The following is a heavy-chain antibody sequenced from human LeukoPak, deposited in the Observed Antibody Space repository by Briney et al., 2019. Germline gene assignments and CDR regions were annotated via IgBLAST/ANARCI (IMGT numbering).Heavy chain of an antibody. CDR2: ISGSNGNT. CDR3: ARSGRGTYYYFDY. V-gene: IGHV1-18*01. J-gene: IGHJ4*02. Sequence: AASVKVSCKASGYTFTRYGMSWVRQAPGQGLEWMGWISGSNGNTNYAQKLQGRVTMTTDTSTGTAYMELRSLRSDDTAVYYCARSGRGTYYYFDYWGRGTLDTVSS. D-gene: IGHD1-26*01. CDR1: GYTFTRYG.